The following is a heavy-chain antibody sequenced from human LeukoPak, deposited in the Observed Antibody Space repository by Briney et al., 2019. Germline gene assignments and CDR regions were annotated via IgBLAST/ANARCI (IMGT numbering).Heavy chain of an antibody. D-gene: IGHD1-7*01. Sequence: SETLSLTCTVSGGSISSYYWSWIRQPAGKGLEWIGRIYTSGSTNYNPSLRSRVPMSVDTSKNQFSLKLSSVTAADTAVYYCARDRVKLELRANWFDPWGQGTLVTVSS. CDR2: IYTSGST. V-gene: IGHV4-4*07. CDR3: ARDRVKLELRANWFDP. CDR1: GGSISSYY. J-gene: IGHJ5*02.